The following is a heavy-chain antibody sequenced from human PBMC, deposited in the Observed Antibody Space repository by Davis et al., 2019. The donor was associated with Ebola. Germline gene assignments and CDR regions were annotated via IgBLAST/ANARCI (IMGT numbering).Heavy chain of an antibody. CDR2: INPSGGST. CDR3: ATLSPNWNSVY. V-gene: IGHV1-46*01. J-gene: IGHJ4*02. D-gene: IGHD1-7*01. Sequence: ASVKVSCKASGYTFTSYYMHWVRQPPGQGLEWMGIINPSGGSTSYEQKFQGRVTMTRDTSTSTVYMELSSLRSEDTAVYYCATLSPNWNSVYWGQGTLVTVSS. CDR1: GYTFTSYY.